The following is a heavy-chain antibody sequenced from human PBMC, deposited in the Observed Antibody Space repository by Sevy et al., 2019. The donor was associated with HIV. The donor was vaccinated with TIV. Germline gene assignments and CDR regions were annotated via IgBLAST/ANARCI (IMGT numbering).Heavy chain of an antibody. V-gene: IGHV3-9*01. Sequence: GGSLRLSCTASGFTFDDYAMHWVRQAPGKGLEWVSGISWNSGSIGYADSVKGRFTISRDNAKNSLYLQMNSLRAEDTALYYCAKEGDSPYCRGGSCYLGPFDYWGQGTLVIVSS. J-gene: IGHJ4*02. CDR1: GFTFDDYA. CDR3: AKEGDSPYCRGGSCYLGPFDY. D-gene: IGHD2-15*01. CDR2: ISWNSGSI.